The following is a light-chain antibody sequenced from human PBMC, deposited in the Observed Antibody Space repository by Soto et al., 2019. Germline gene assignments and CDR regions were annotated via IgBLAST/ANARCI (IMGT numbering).Light chain of an antibody. V-gene: IGLV2-14*01. J-gene: IGLJ3*02. CDR2: EVS. CDR1: SSDVGGYNS. CDR3: SSYTTTSTLWV. Sequence: QSALTQPASVSGSPEQSITISCTETSSDVGGYNSVSWYQQHPGKAPKLMIFEVSNRPSGVSNRFSGSKSGNTASLTISGLHTEDEADYYCSSYTTTSTLWVFGGGTKLTVL.